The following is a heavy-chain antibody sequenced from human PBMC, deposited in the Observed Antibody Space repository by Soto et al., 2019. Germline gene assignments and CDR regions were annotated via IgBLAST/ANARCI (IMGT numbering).Heavy chain of an antibody. CDR3: ACCRSWFVFDD. D-gene: IGHD3-10*01. J-gene: IGHJ4*02. Sequence: ASVKVSCKTSGYTFTSHDIHWVRQAPGQGLEWMGIINPNGGSTSYTQEFQGRVTMTRDTSTSTVYMELSSLRSEDTAVYYCACCRSWFVFDDWGQGTLVTVSS. V-gene: IGHV1-46*01. CDR2: INPNGGST. CDR1: GYTFTSHD.